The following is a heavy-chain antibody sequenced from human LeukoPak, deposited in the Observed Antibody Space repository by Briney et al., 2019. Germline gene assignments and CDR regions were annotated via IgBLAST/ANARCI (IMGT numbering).Heavy chain of an antibody. D-gene: IGHD1-26*01. CDR2: LSYDGRDK. V-gene: IGHV3-30*03. J-gene: IGHJ4*02. Sequence: PGGSLRLSCAASGFTFSSFGMHWVRQAPGKGLEWVAVLSYDGRDKHDADSVKGRFTISRDNSKNTLYLQMNSLRAEDTAVYYCGRGRGGSYNVDYWGQGTLVTVSS. CDR3: GRGRGGSYNVDY. CDR1: GFTFSSFG.